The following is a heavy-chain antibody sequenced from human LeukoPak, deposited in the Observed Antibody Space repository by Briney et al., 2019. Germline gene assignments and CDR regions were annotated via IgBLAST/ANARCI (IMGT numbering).Heavy chain of an antibody. CDR2: IYYSGST. CDR3: ASWNYNWNYVDAFDI. Sequence: SETLSLTCTVSGGSISSSSYYWGWIRQPPGKGLEWIGSIYYSGSTYYNPSLKSRVTISVDTSKNQFSLKLSSVTAADTAVYYCASWNYNWNYVDAFDIWGQGTMVTVSS. D-gene: IGHD1-7*01. V-gene: IGHV4-39*07. CDR1: GGSISSSSYY. J-gene: IGHJ3*02.